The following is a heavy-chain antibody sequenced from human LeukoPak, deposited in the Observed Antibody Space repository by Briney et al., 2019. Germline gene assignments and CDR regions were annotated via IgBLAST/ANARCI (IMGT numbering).Heavy chain of an antibody. CDR1: GYSISSGYY. J-gene: IGHJ4*02. Sequence: MSSETLSLTCAVSGYSISSGYYWGWIRQPPGKGLEWIGSIYHSGSTYYNPSLKSRVTISVDTSKNQFSLKLSSVTAADTAVYYCARHLARITIFGVARGYFDYWGQGTLVTVSS. D-gene: IGHD3-3*01. CDR3: ARHLARITIFGVARGYFDY. V-gene: IGHV4-38-2*01. CDR2: IYHSGST.